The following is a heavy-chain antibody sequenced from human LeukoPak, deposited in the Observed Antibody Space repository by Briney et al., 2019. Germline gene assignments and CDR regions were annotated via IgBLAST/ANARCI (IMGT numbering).Heavy chain of an antibody. V-gene: IGHV3-21*01. CDR2: ITSSSSFI. J-gene: IGHJ6*03. D-gene: IGHD1-26*01. CDR3: ARGPWELMGGAYYYYYYMDV. Sequence: GGSLRLSCAASGFTFSSYTMNWVRQAPGKGLEGVSSITSSSSFIYYADSLKGRFTISRDNAKNSLYLQMNSLRAEDTAVYYCARGPWELMGGAYYYYYYMDVWGKGTTVTVSS. CDR1: GFTFSSYT.